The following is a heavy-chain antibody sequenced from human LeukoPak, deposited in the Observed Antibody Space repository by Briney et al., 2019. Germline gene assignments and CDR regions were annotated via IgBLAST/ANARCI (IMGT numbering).Heavy chain of an antibody. CDR2: IYYSGST. D-gene: IGHD1-26*01. CDR1: GGSISNYY. V-gene: IGHV4-59*01. J-gene: IGHJ4*02. Sequence: PSETLSLTCTVSGGSISNYYWSWIRQPPGKGLEWIGYIYYSGSTNYNPSLKSRVTISVDTSKNQFSLKLSSVTAADTAVYYCARAIGATNIDYWGQGTLVTVSS. CDR3: ARAIGATNIDY.